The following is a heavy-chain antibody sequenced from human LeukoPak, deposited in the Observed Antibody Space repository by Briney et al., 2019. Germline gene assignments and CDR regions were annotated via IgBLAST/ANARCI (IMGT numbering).Heavy chain of an antibody. V-gene: IGHV3-21*01. J-gene: IGHJ4*02. CDR2: ISSSSSYI. Sequence: PGGSLRLSCAASGFTFSSYSMNWVRQAPGKGLEWVSSISSSSSYIYYADSVKGRFTISRDNAKNSLYLQMNSLRAEDTAVYYCASSGYSYGYGSPFWYWGQGTLVTVSS. CDR1: GFTFSSYS. D-gene: IGHD5-18*01. CDR3: ASSGYSYGYGSPFWY.